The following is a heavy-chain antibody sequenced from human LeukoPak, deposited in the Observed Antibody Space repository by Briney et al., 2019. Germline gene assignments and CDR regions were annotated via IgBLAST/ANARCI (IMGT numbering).Heavy chain of an antibody. CDR2: IKSKTDGGTT. D-gene: IGHD1-20*01. V-gene: IGHV3-15*01. J-gene: IGHJ6*03. CDR1: GFTFSSYW. CDR3: TTDPITGRDYYYMDV. Sequence: PGGSLRLSCAASGFTFSSYWMSWVRQAPGKGLEWVGRIKSKTDGGTTDYAAPVKGRFTIPRDDSKNTLYLQMNSLKTEDTAVYYCTTDPITGRDYYYMDVWGKGTTVTVSS.